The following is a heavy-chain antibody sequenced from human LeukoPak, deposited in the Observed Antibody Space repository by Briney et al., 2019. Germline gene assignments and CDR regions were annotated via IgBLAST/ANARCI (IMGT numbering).Heavy chain of an antibody. D-gene: IGHD3-16*01. Sequence: SETLSLTCTVSGGSISSSSYYWSWIRQPPGKGLEWIGEINHSGSTNYNPSLKSRVTISVDTSKNQFSLKLSSVTAADTAVYYCARHRLYNWFDPWGQGTLVTVSS. J-gene: IGHJ5*02. V-gene: IGHV4-39*01. CDR3: ARHRLYNWFDP. CDR2: INHSGST. CDR1: GGSISSSSYY.